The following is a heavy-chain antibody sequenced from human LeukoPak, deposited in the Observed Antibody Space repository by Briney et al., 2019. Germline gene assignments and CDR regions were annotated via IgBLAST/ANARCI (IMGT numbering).Heavy chain of an antibody. Sequence: GASVKVSCKASGYTFTGYYMHSVRQAPGQGLEWMGWINPNSGGTNYAQKFQGRVTMTRDTSISTAYMELSRLRSDDTAVYYCARYYYDSSGYYYWGQGTLVTVSS. CDR2: INPNSGGT. CDR3: ARYYYDSSGYYY. V-gene: IGHV1-2*02. CDR1: GYTFTGYY. D-gene: IGHD3-22*01. J-gene: IGHJ4*02.